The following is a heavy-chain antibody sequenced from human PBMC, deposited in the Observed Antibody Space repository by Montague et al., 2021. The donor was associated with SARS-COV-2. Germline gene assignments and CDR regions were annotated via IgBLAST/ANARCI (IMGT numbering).Heavy chain of an antibody. CDR3: ARARQDVVVPALGIGAYYYYYSMDV. CDR2: INHSGST. Sequence: SETLSLTCAVYGGSFSGYYWSWIRQPPGKGLEWIGEINHSGSTNYNPSLKSRVTISVDTSKNQFSLKLSSVTAADTAVYYCARARQDVVVPALGIGAYYYYYSMDVWGNGTTVTVSS. J-gene: IGHJ6*03. D-gene: IGHD2-2*01. CDR1: GGSFSGYY. V-gene: IGHV4-34*01.